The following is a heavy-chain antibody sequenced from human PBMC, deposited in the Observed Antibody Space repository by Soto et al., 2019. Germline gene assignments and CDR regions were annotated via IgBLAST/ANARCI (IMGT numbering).Heavy chain of an antibody. Sequence: QVQLVQSGAEVKKPGSSVKVSCKASGGIFSSYSVSWVRQAPGQGLEWMGRIIPILGMPNYAQKFQGRVTITADKSTSTAYMELSRLRSEDTAVYYWARDLKVGATYVDGFDIWGQGTMVTVSS. CDR3: ARDLKVGATYVDGFDI. CDR2: IIPILGMP. J-gene: IGHJ3*02. D-gene: IGHD1-26*01. V-gene: IGHV1-69*08. CDR1: GGIFSSYS.